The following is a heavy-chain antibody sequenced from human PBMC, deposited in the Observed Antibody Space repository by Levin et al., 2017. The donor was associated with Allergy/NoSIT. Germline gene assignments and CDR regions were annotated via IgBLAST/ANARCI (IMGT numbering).Heavy chain of an antibody. CDR1: GFTFSSYS. CDR2: ISSSSSYI. V-gene: IGHV3-21*01. J-gene: IGHJ4*02. CDR3: AREGYYYDSSGSPDY. D-gene: IGHD3-22*01. Sequence: KAGGSLRLSCAASGFTFSSYSMNWVRQAPGKGLEWVSSISSSSSYIYYADSVKGRFTISRDNAKNSLYLQMNSLRAEDTAVYYCAREGYYYDSSGSPDYWGQGTLVTVSS.